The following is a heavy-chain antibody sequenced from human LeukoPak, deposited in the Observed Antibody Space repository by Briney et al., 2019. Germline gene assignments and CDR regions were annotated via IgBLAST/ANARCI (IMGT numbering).Heavy chain of an antibody. J-gene: IGHJ4*02. V-gene: IGHV4-34*01. D-gene: IGHD3-10*01. CDR1: GGSFSGYY. Sequence: PSETLSLTCAVYGGSFSGYYWSWLRQPPGKGLEWTGEINHSGSTNYNPSLKSRVTISVDTSKNQFSLKLSSVTAADTAVYYCASSGRRITMVRGVKAPQSRLKYWGQGTLVTVSS. CDR2: INHSGST. CDR3: ASSGRRITMVRGVKAPQSRLKY.